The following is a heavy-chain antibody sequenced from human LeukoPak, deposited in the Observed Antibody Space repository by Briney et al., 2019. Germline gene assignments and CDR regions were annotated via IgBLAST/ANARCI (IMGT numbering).Heavy chain of an antibody. V-gene: IGHV4-34*01. CDR1: GGSFSGYY. CDR3: ARGWDYGGNYDY. J-gene: IGHJ4*02. Sequence: PSETLSLTCAGYGGSFSGYYWSWIRQPPGKGLEWIGEINHSGSTNYNPSLKSRVTISVDTSKNQFSLKLSSVTAADTAVYYCARGWDYGGNYDYWGQGTLVTVSS. D-gene: IGHD4-23*01. CDR2: INHSGST.